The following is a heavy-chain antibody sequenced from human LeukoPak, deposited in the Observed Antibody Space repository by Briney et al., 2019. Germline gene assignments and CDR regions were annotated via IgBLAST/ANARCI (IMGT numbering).Heavy chain of an antibody. CDR3: AAWGESSSNY. D-gene: IGHD3-16*01. CDR1: GFRFSNYW. J-gene: IGHJ4*02. CDR2: INPEGSQN. V-gene: IGHV3-7*01. Sequence: GGSLRLSCAASGFRFSNYWMNWVRQAPEKGLEWVVNINPEGSQNRYVDSVNGRFTVSRDNARNSLYLDMDSLTADDSAIYYCAAWGESSSNYWGQGILVTVSS.